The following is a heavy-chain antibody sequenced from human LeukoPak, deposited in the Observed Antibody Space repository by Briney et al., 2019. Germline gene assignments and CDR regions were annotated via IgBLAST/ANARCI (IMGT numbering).Heavy chain of an antibody. Sequence: GGSLRLSCAASGFTFSTSWMHWVRQAPGKGLVWGSRINTDGSSTSHADSVKGRFTISRDNAKNTLYLQMNSLRAEDTAVYYCARGGMEQWLAFDYWGQGTLVTVSS. J-gene: IGHJ4*02. D-gene: IGHD6-19*01. CDR2: INTDGSST. V-gene: IGHV3-74*01. CDR1: GFTFSTSW. CDR3: ARGGMEQWLAFDY.